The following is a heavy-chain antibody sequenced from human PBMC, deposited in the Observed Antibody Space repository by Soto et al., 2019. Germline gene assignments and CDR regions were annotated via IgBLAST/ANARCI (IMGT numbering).Heavy chain of an antibody. Sequence: QVQVVESGGGVVQPGWSLRLSCAASGFTFSSYAMHWVRQAPGKGLAWVAVISYDGSNKYYADSVKGRFTISRDNSKNTLYLQMSSLRAEDTAVYYCARDFTPIFGVVTSGYFDYWGQGTLVTVSS. CDR2: ISYDGSNK. CDR1: GFTFSSYA. V-gene: IGHV3-30-3*01. CDR3: ARDFTPIFGVVTSGYFDY. J-gene: IGHJ4*02. D-gene: IGHD3-3*01.